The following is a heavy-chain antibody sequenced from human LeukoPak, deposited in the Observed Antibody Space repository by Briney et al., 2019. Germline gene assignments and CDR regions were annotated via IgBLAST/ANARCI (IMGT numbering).Heavy chain of an antibody. CDR1: GFTFSNYA. V-gene: IGHV3-64D*06. CDR3: VKDPSDYFGSGTYYSGFEY. J-gene: IGHJ4*02. CDR2: ISSNGGST. D-gene: IGHD3-10*01. Sequence: GGSLRLSCSASGFTFSNYAMHWVRQAPGKGLEYASAISSNGGSTYYADSVKGRFTISRDNSQNTLYLQMSSLRAEDTAVYYCVKDPSDYFGSGTYYSGFEYWGQGTLVTVSS.